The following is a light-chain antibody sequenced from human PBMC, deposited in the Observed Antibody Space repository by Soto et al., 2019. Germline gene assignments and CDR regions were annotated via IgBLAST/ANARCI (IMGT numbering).Light chain of an antibody. CDR1: PPSRSW. J-gene: IGKJ1*01. CDR3: QHYNSYSEA. V-gene: IGKV1-5*03. Sequence: DLQMLQSPSTLSGSVGDSSPITCRARPPSRSWLSWYQQKPGKAPKLLIYKASTLKSGVPSRFSGSGSGTEFPLTISSLQPDDFATYYCQHYNSYSEAFGQGTKVDNK. CDR2: KAS.